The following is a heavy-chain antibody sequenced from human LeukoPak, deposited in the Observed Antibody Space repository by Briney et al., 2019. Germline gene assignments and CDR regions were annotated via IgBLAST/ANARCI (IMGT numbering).Heavy chain of an antibody. Sequence: SETLSLTCTFSGGSISSYYRSWIRQSAGKGLEWIGRIYTSGSTNYNPSLKSRVTMSVDTSKNQFSLKLSSVTAADTAVYYCARGGTNYYDSSDGLDYWGQGTLVTVSS. D-gene: IGHD3-22*01. CDR1: GGSISSYY. V-gene: IGHV4-4*07. CDR2: IYTSGST. J-gene: IGHJ4*02. CDR3: ARGGTNYYDSSDGLDY.